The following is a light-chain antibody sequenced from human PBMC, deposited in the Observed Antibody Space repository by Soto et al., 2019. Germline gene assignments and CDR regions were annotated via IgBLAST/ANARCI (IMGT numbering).Light chain of an antibody. Sequence: QHVLTQSSSASASLGSSVKLTCTLSSGHSSYIIAWHQQQPGKAPRYLMKFVGSGSYNKGSGVPDSFSGSNSGADRYLTISNFQFDGDADYYCETWDSNTHTVFGGGTKLTAL. J-gene: IGLJ3*02. V-gene: IGLV4-60*02. CDR3: ETWDSNTHTV. CDR2: FVGSGSY. CDR1: SGHSSYI.